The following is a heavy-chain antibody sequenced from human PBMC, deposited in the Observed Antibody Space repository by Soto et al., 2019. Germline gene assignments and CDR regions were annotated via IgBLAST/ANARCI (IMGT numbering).Heavy chain of an antibody. V-gene: IGHV3-23*01. CDR2: ISGSGGST. J-gene: IGHJ4*02. CDR3: AKRAAGTSFDY. D-gene: IGHD6-13*01. Sequence: GSLRLSCAASGFTFRDHYIDWVRQAPGKGLEWVSVISGSGGSTYYADSVKGPFTISRDNSKNTLYLQMNSLRAEDTAVYYCAKRAAGTSFDYWGQGTLVTVSS. CDR1: GFTFRDHY.